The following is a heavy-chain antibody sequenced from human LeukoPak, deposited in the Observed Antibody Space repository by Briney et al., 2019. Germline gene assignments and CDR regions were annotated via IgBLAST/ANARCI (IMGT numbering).Heavy chain of an antibody. Sequence: PSETLSLTCTVSGSSISSYYWSWIRQPPGKGLEWIGYIYYSGSTNYNPSLKSRVTISVDTSKNQFSLKLSSVTAADTAVYYCARETPYGDSYFDYWGQGTLVTVSS. CDR3: ARETPYGDSYFDY. D-gene: IGHD4-17*01. V-gene: IGHV4-59*01. CDR2: IYYSGST. CDR1: GSSISSYY. J-gene: IGHJ4*02.